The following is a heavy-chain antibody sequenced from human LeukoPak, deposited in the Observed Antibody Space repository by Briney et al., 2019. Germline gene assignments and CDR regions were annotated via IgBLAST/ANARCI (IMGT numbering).Heavy chain of an antibody. Sequence: PGRSLRLSCAASGFTFSSYAMTWVRQAPGKGLEWVSGISGSGGSTYYADSAKGRFTISRDNSKNTMYLQMNSLRAEDTAVYYCAKDVKYSGSCRAFDYCGQGALVTVSS. J-gene: IGHJ4*02. CDR2: ISGSGGST. CDR1: GFTFSSYA. D-gene: IGHD1-26*01. V-gene: IGHV3-23*01. CDR3: AKDVKYSGSCRAFDY.